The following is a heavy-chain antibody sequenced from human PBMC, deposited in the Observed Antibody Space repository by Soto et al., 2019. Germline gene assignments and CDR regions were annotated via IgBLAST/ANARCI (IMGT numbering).Heavy chain of an antibody. CDR3: ARSGWQWLASPTTRSTYYYMDV. CDR1: GFTFSSYA. J-gene: IGHJ6*03. V-gene: IGHV3-64*01. Sequence: GGSLRLSCAASGFTFSSYAMHWVRQAPGKGLEYVSAISSNGGSTYYANSVKGRFTISRDNSKNTLYLQMGSLRAEDMAVYYCARSGWQWLASPTTRSTYYYMDVWGKGTTVTVSS. D-gene: IGHD6-19*01. CDR2: ISSNGGST.